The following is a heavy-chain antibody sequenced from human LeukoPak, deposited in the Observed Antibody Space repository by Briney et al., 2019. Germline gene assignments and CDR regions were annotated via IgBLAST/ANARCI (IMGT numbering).Heavy chain of an antibody. Sequence: ASVKVSCKASGGTFSSYAISWVRQAPGQGLEWMGGIIPIFGTANYAQKFQGRVTITADKSTSTAYMELSSLRSEDTAVYYCATDYYDSSGYYSIDYWGQGTLVTVSS. J-gene: IGHJ4*02. D-gene: IGHD3-22*01. V-gene: IGHV1-69*06. CDR3: ATDYYDSSGYYSIDY. CDR2: IIPIFGTA. CDR1: GGTFSSYA.